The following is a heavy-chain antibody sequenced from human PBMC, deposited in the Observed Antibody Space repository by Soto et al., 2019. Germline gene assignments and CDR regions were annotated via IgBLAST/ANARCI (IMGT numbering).Heavy chain of an antibody. J-gene: IGHJ4*02. CDR3: AREILTAAGFDY. CDR1: GYTFAGCY. V-gene: IGHV1-2*04. Sequence: ASVKVSCKASGYTFAGCYMHWVRQAPGQGLEWMGWINPNSGGTNYAQKFQGWVTMTRDTSISTAYMELSRLRSDDTAVYYCAREILTAAGFDYWGQGTLVTVSS. CDR2: INPNSGGT. D-gene: IGHD6-13*01.